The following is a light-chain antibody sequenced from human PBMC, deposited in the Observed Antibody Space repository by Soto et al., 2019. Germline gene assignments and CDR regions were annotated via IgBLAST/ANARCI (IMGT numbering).Light chain of an antibody. J-gene: IGLJ1*01. V-gene: IGLV2-23*01. CDR2: EGS. CDR3: CSYAGARTYV. Sequence: QSALTQPASVSGSPGQSITISCSGSISDVGSSGPVSWYQHHPGQVPKLIIYEGSRRPSGVSSRFSGSKTGNTASLTITGLQAEDEANYYCCSYAGARTYVFGTGTKVTVL. CDR1: ISDVGSSGP.